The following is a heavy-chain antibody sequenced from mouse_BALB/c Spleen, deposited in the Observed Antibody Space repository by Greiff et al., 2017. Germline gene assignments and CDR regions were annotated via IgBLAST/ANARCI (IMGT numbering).Heavy chain of an antibody. CDR1: GYSITSDYA. J-gene: IGHJ3*01. V-gene: IGHV3-2*02. CDR3: ARSSTAVFAY. CDR2: ISYSGST. D-gene: IGHD3-3*01. Sequence: EVQLQQSGPGLVKPSQSLSLTCTVTGYSITSDYAWNWIRQFPGNKLEWMGYISYSGSTSYNPSLKSRISITRDTSKNQFFLQLNSVTTEDTATYYCARSSTAVFAYWGQGTLVTVSA.